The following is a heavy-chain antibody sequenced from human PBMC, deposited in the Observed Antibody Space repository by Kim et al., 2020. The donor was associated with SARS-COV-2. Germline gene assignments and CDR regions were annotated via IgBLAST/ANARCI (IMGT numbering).Heavy chain of an antibody. CDR2: ISWNSGSI. V-gene: IGHV3-9*01. CDR3: AKPVGTHIVGATTPFDY. Sequence: GGSLRLSCAASGFTFGDYAMHWVRQAPGKGLEWVSGISWNSGSIGYADSVKGRFTISRDNAKNSLYLQMNSLRAEDTALYYCAKPVGTHIVGATTPFDYWGQGTLVTVSS. D-gene: IGHD1-26*01. CDR1: GFTFGDYA. J-gene: IGHJ4*02.